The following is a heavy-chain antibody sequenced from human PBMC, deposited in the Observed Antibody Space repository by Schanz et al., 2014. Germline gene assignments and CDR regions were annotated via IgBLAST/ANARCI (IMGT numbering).Heavy chain of an antibody. J-gene: IGHJ4*02. CDR2: ITNKPNNYNT. CDR3: ARDSGSHYLVDY. V-gene: IGHV3-72*01. Sequence: EVQLVESGGGMVQPGGSLRLSCAASGFTFSDHYMDWVRQAPGKGLEWVGRITNKPNNYNTEYAASVKGRFTISRDDSRNSLYLQMNSLRAEDTAVYYCARDSGSHYLVDYWGQGTLVTVSS. D-gene: IGHD1-26*01. CDR1: GFTFSDHY.